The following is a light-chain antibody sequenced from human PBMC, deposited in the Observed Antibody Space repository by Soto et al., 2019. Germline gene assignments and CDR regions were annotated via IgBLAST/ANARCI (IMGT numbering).Light chain of an antibody. CDR1: GSDVGSYNL. CDR2: EGS. J-gene: IGLJ2*01. V-gene: IGLV2-23*01. CDR3: CSYAGSSDVV. Sequence: QSVLTQPASVSGFPGQSITLSCTGTGSDVGSYNLVSCYQQHPAKAPKHMIYEGSKRPSGVSNRFSGYKSGNTASLTISGLQAEDEADYYCCSYAGSSDVVFGGGIKLTVL.